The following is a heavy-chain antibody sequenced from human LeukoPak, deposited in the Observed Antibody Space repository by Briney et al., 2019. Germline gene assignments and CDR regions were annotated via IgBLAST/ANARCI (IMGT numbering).Heavy chain of an antibody. V-gene: IGHV4-59*08. CDR1: GGSISRYY. CDR3: ARGSSPFDY. Sequence: PSETLSLTCTVSGGSISRYYWSWIRQPPGKGLEWIGSLYHSGNTNYNPSLKSRVTISLDTSKNQFSLKLSSVTAADTAVYYCARGSSPFDYWGQGTLVTVSS. CDR2: LYHSGNT. J-gene: IGHJ4*02.